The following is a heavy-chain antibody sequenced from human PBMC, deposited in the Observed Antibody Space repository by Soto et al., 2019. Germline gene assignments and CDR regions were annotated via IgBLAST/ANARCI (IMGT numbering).Heavy chain of an antibody. CDR2: ISYDGSNK. Sequence: QVQLVESGGGVVQPGRSLRLSCAASRFTFSSYGMHWVRQAPGKGLEWVAVISYDGSNKYYADSVKGRFTISRDNSKNTLYLQMNSLRAEDTAVYYCAKDSWELTGYFDYWGQGTLVTVSS. D-gene: IGHD1-26*01. V-gene: IGHV3-30*18. J-gene: IGHJ4*02. CDR1: RFTFSSYG. CDR3: AKDSWELTGYFDY.